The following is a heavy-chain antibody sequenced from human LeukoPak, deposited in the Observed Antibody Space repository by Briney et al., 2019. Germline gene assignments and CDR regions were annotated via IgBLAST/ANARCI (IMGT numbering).Heavy chain of an antibody. D-gene: IGHD2-21*02. CDR2: IKSKTDGGTT. CDR3: TTFYMCGGDCHLGGLY. V-gene: IGHV3-15*01. CDR1: GFTFSNAW. Sequence: GGSLRLSCAASGFTFSNAWMSWVRQAPGKGLEWVGRIKSKTDGGTTDYAAPVKGRFTISRDDSKNTLYLQMNSLKTEDTAVYYRTTFYMCGGDCHLGGLYWGQGTLVTVSS. J-gene: IGHJ4*02.